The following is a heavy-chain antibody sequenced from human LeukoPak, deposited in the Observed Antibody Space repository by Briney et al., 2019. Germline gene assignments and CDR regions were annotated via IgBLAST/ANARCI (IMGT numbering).Heavy chain of an antibody. CDR1: GFTFSTYW. J-gene: IGHJ4*02. CDR3: ARDRGFSTFDY. V-gene: IGHV3-7*01. D-gene: IGHD3-22*01. CDR2: IKEDGSDK. Sequence: QTGGSLRLSCAASGFTFSTYWMSWVRQAPGKGLEWVANIKEDGSDKNFLDSVKGRFTISRDNAKNSLYLQMNSLRVEDTAVYYCARDRGFSTFDYWGQGTLVTVSS.